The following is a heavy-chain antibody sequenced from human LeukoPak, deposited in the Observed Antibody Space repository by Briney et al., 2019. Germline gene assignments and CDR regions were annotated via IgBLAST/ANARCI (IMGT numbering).Heavy chain of an antibody. J-gene: IGHJ5*02. CDR2: IYTSGST. Sequence: SETLSLTCTVSGGSVSSGSYYWSWIRQPPGKGLEWIGRIYTSGSTNYNPSLKSRVTILVDTSKNQFSLKLSSVTAADTAVYYCARGLYYDSSGYYYGWFDPWGQGTLVTVSS. V-gene: IGHV4-61*02. D-gene: IGHD3-22*01. CDR1: GGSVSSGSYY. CDR3: ARGLYYDSSGYYYGWFDP.